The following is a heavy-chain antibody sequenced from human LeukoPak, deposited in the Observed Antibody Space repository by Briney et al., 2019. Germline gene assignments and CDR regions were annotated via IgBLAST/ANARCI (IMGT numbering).Heavy chain of an antibody. CDR3: ARLSGSGPFDYFGY. V-gene: IGHV4-39*01. D-gene: IGHD2-15*01. CDR2: IYYSGST. Sequence: SETLSLTCTVSGGSISSSSYYWGWIRQPPGKGLEWIGSIYYSGSTYYNPSLKSRVTISVDTSKNQFSLKLSSVTAADTAVYYCARLSGSGPFDYFGYWGQGTLVTVSS. J-gene: IGHJ4*02. CDR1: GGSISSSSYY.